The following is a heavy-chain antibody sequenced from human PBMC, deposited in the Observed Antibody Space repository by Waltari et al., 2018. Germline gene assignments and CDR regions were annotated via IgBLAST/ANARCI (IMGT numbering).Heavy chain of an antibody. CDR3: ARVYYRDAFDI. Sequence: QVQLVQSGAEVKKPGSSVKVSCKASGGTFSSYTISWVRQAPGQGLEWMGSIIPSLCIANYAQKVQGRVTITADKSTSTAYMELSSLRSEDTAVYYCARVYYRDAFDIWGQGTMVTVSS. V-gene: IGHV1-69*09. CDR2: IIPSLCIA. CDR1: GGTFSSYT. J-gene: IGHJ3*02. D-gene: IGHD1-26*01.